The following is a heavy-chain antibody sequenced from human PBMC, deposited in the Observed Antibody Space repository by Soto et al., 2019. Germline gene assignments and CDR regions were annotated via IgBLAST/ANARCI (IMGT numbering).Heavy chain of an antibody. J-gene: IGHJ3*02. Sequence: GESLKISCKGSGYNFANFWIGWVRQMPGKGLEWMGMIFPGDSDTKNSPSLEGQITMSVDKSDSSAYLQWRSLKASDTAIYYCAAGYSTGLDAFDIWGPGTLVTV. D-gene: IGHD2-8*02. V-gene: IGHV5-51*01. CDR2: IFPGDSDT. CDR3: AAGYSTGLDAFDI. CDR1: GYNFANFW.